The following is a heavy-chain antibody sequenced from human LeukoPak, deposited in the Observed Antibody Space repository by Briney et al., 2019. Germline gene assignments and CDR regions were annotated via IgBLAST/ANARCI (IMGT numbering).Heavy chain of an antibody. CDR3: ARDVDSYGACFDY. D-gene: IGHD4-17*01. V-gene: IGHV3-30*02. CDR2: IRYDGSNK. J-gene: IGHJ4*02. CDR1: GFTFSSYG. Sequence: GGSLRLSCAASGFTFSSYGMHWVRQAPGKGLEWVAFIRYDGSNKYYADSVKGRFTISRDNSKNTLYLQMNSLRAEDTAVYYCARDVDSYGACFDYWGQGTLVTVSS.